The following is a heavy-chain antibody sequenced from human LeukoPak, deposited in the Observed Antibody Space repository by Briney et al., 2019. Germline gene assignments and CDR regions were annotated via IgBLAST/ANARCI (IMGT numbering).Heavy chain of an antibody. J-gene: IGHJ4*02. Sequence: AGSLRLSCAASGFTFSDHFMDWVRQAPGKGLEWVGRIKNKINSYTPQYAASVKVRFTISRDDSKNSMYLQMNSLKTEDTAVYFCVMISSSSEYNFDCWGQGTLVTVSS. CDR1: GFTFSDHF. D-gene: IGHD6-6*01. V-gene: IGHV3-72*01. CDR2: IKNKINSYTP. CDR3: VMISSSSEYNFDC.